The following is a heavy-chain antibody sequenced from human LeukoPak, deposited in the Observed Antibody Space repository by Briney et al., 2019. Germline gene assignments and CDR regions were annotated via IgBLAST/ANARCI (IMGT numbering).Heavy chain of an antibody. CDR2: ISSDGTNE. V-gene: IGHV3-30-3*01. CDR1: GFSFSSYT. CDR3: AYSGDGLFRYFQH. J-gene: IGHJ1*01. Sequence: GGSLRLSCAASGFSFSSYTMHWVRQAPGKGLEWVAVISSDGTNEDYADSVKGRFSISRDNSKNTLYLQMNSLRPEDTAMYHCAYSGDGLFRYFQHWGQGSLVIVS. D-gene: IGHD5-24*01.